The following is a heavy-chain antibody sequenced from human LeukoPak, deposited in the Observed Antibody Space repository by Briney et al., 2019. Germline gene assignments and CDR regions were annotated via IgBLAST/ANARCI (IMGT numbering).Heavy chain of an antibody. CDR2: IIPIFGTA. D-gene: IGHD2-2*01. CDR1: GYTFTSYG. Sequence: ASVKVSCKASGYTFTSYGISWVRQAPGQGLEWMGGIIPIFGTANYAQKFQGRVTITADESTSTAYMELSSLRSEDTAVYYCARMGVPAALDYWGQGTLVTVSS. CDR3: ARMGVPAALDY. V-gene: IGHV1-69*13. J-gene: IGHJ4*02.